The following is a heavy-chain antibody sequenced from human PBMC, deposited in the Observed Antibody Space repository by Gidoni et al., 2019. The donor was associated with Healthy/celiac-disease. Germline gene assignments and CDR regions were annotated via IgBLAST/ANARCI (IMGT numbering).Heavy chain of an antibody. D-gene: IGHD3-3*01. V-gene: IGHV1-46*01. J-gene: IGHJ5*02. CDR3: ARDLGFEYDFWSGYYNEERGSCWFDR. CDR2: INPSGGST. CDR1: GYTFTSYY. Sequence: QVQLVQSGAEVKKPGASVKVSCKASGYTFTSYYMHWVRQAPGQGLEWMGIINPSGGSTSYAQKFQGRVTMTRDTSTSTVYMELSSLRSEDTAVYYCARDLGFEYDFWSGYYNEERGSCWFDRLGPGNPGHRLL.